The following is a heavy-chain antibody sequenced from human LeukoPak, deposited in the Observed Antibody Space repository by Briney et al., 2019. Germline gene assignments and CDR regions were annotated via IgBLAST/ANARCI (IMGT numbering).Heavy chain of an antibody. CDR2: LYSGSDT. J-gene: IGHJ2*01. D-gene: IGHD3-3*02. Sequence: GGSLRLSCAASGFSVSLNYMNWVRQAPGKGLEWVSILYSGSDTYYADSVKGRFPISRDSSKNMLFLHMNSLRAEDTAVYYCARVGDHFHWYLDLWGRGTLVTVSS. V-gene: IGHV3-53*01. CDR3: ARVGDHFHWYLDL. CDR1: GFSVSLNY.